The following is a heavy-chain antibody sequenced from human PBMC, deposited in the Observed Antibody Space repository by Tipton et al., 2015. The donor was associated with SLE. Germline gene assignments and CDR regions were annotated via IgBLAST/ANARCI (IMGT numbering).Heavy chain of an antibody. CDR2: IYYSGST. CDR3: ARAEYYYDSSGYYIFDY. Sequence: TLSLTCTVSGGSISSHYWSWIRQPPGKGLEWIGYIYYSGSTYYNPSLKSRVTISVDTSKNQFSLKLSSVTAADTAVYYCARAEYYYDSSGYYIFDYWGQGTLVTVSS. CDR1: GGSISSHY. D-gene: IGHD3-22*01. V-gene: IGHV4-59*11. J-gene: IGHJ4*02.